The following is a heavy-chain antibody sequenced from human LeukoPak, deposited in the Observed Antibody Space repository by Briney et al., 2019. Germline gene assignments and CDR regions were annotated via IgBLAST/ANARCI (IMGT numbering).Heavy chain of an antibody. J-gene: IGHJ6*03. CDR2: ISSSGSTI. Sequence: PGGSLRLSCAASGFTFSSYWMHWVRQAPGKGLEWVSYISSSGSTIYYADSVKGRFTISRDNAKNSLYLQMNSLRAEDTAVYYCARDPPDYSNYKERSYYYYYYMDVWGKGTTVTVSS. V-gene: IGHV3-48*04. CDR3: ARDPPDYSNYKERSYYYYYYMDV. D-gene: IGHD4-11*01. CDR1: GFTFSSYW.